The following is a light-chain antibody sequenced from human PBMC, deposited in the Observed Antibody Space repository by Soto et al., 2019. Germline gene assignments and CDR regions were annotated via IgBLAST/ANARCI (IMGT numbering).Light chain of an antibody. CDR2: GAS. CDR1: ESVSRF. CDR3: QQAHSAPRT. J-gene: IGKJ1*01. Sequence: DIQMTQSPSSLSASVGDGVTITCRASESVSRFLNWYQQKPGKAPHLRIIGASTLQEGVPSRFSGSGSGTEFTLTISSVQPEDFATYYCQQAHSAPRTFGQGTRRDIK. V-gene: IGKV1-39*01.